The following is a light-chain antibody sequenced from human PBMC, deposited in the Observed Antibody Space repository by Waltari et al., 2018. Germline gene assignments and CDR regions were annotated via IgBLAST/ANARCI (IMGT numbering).Light chain of an antibody. V-gene: IGLV2-14*03. J-gene: IGLJ2*01. Sequence: QSALSQQPASVSGFPGQSITISCTGGNRDIGGYNFVAWHQQHPGKVPKLIIYDVSLRPSGVSSRFSGSGSGNTASLTISGLQAEDEADYYCSSYANSNTLLFGGGTKLAVL. CDR1: NRDIGGYNF. CDR2: DVS. CDR3: SSYANSNTLL.